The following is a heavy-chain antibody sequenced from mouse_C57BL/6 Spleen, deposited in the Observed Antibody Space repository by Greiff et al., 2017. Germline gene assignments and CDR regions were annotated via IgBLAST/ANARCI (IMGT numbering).Heavy chain of an antibody. D-gene: IGHD2-10*02. CDR1: GFNIKDDY. J-gene: IGHJ3*01. V-gene: IGHV14-4*01. Sequence: EVQRVESGAELVRPGASVKLSCTASGFNIKDDYMHWVKQRPEQGLEWIGWIDPENGDTEYASKFQGKATITADTSSNTAYLQLSSLTSEDTAVYYCTTGHSISWFAYWGQGTLVTVSA. CDR3: TTGHSISWFAY. CDR2: IDPENGDT.